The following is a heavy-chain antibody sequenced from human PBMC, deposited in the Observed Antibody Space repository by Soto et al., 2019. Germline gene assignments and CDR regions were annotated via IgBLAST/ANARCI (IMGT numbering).Heavy chain of an antibody. Sequence: SETLSLTCTVSGGSISSGGYYWSWIRQHPGKGLEWIGYIYYSGSTYYNPSLKSRVTISVDTSKNQFSLKLSSVTAADTAVYYCARDREVVPAARPKLSGFDPWGQGTLVNVSS. CDR3: ARDREVVPAARPKLSGFDP. CDR2: IYYSGST. J-gene: IGHJ5*02. CDR1: GGSISSGGYY. V-gene: IGHV4-31*03. D-gene: IGHD2-2*02.